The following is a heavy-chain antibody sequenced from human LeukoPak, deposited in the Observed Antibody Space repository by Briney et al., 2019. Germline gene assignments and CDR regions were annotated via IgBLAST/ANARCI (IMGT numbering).Heavy chain of an antibody. Sequence: GGSLRLSCAASGFTFSNYWMNWVRQVPGKGLVWVSRIKTDGGTSYADSVKGRFTISRDNAKNTLYLQMNSLRAEDTAVYYCATRAGYFDYWGQGTLVTVSS. CDR3: ATRAGYFDY. D-gene: IGHD6-19*01. J-gene: IGHJ4*02. CDR2: IKTDGGT. CDR1: GFTFSNYW. V-gene: IGHV3-74*01.